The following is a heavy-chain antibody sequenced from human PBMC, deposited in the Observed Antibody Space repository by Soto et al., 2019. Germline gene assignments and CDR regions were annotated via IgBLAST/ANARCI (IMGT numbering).Heavy chain of an antibody. V-gene: IGHV3-15*01. D-gene: IGHD3-22*01. CDR1: GFTFSNAW. J-gene: IGHJ4*02. CDR2: IKSKTDGGTT. Sequence: EVPLVESGGGLVKPGGSLRLSCAASGFTFSNAWMNWVRQAPGKGLEWVGRIKSKTDGGTTDYAAPVKGRFTISRDDSKNTLYLQMNSLKTADTAVYYCTTLTMLLVHLDYWGQGTLVTVSS. CDR3: TTLTMLLVHLDY.